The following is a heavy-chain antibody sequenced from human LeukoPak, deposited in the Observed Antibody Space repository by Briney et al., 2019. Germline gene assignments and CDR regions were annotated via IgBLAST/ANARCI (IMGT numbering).Heavy chain of an antibody. D-gene: IGHD1-26*01. Sequence: SETLSLTCTVSGGSINGNHWSWVRRPPGKGLEWIGYIYYSGSTNYNPSLKSRVTISVDTSKNQFSPKLRSVTAADTAVYYCARDQRTVGYYGMDVWGRGTMVTVSS. CDR2: IYYSGST. V-gene: IGHV4-59*01. CDR1: GGSINGNH. J-gene: IGHJ6*02. CDR3: ARDQRTVGYYGMDV.